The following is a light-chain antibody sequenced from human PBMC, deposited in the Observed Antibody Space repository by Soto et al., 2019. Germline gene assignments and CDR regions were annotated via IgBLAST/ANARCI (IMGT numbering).Light chain of an antibody. J-gene: IGKJ5*01. V-gene: IGKV1-39*01. CDR2: AAS. Sequence: DIQMTQSPSSLSASVGDRVTITCRSSQSIRNSLNWYQQKPGKAPNLLIYAASSLQSGVPSSFSGSGSGTDFTLTISSLQPEDFATYYCQQSYRATITFGQGTRLEIK. CDR1: QSIRNS. CDR3: QQSYRATIT.